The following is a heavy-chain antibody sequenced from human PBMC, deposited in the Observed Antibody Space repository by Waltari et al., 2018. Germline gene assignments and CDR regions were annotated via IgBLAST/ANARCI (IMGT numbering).Heavy chain of an antibody. V-gene: IGHV1-8*03. J-gene: IGHJ4*02. D-gene: IGHD6-6*01. CDR3: ARGRGGIIAARPIGDY. Sequence: QVQLVQSGAEVKKPGASVKVSCEASGYTFTSYDINWVRRATGQGLEWMGWMNPNSGNTGYAQKFQGRVTITRNTSISTAYMELSSLRSEDTAVYYCARGRGGIIAARPIGDYWGQGTLVTVSS. CDR2: MNPNSGNT. CDR1: GYTFTSYD.